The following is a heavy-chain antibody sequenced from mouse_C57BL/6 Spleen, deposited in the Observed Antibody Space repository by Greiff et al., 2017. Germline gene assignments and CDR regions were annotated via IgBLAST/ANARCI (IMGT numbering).Heavy chain of an antibody. Sequence: VQLQQPGAELVKPGASVKLSCKASGYTFTSYWMHWVKQRPGRGLEWIGRIDPNSGGMKYNEKFKSKATLTVDKPSSTAYMQLSSLTSEHSAVYYCAREGKFVTTVVATGDYAMDYWGQGTSVTVSS. CDR3: AREGKFVTTVVATGDYAMDY. V-gene: IGHV1-72*01. CDR2: IDPNSGGM. D-gene: IGHD1-1*01. CDR1: GYTFTSYW. J-gene: IGHJ4*01.